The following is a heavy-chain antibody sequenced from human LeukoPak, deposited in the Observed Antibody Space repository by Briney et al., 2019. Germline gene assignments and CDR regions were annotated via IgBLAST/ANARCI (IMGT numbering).Heavy chain of an antibody. J-gene: IGHJ4*02. V-gene: IGHV3-23*01. D-gene: IGHD3-22*01. Sequence: GGSLRLSCAASGFTLSSYAMSWVRQAPGKGLEWVSGISGSGDTTYYADSGKGRFTISRDNSKNSLYVKVNSLGIEDTAVYYYAKASYYDSSGSFYFDYWGQGTLVTVSS. CDR2: ISGSGDTT. CDR3: AKASYYDSSGSFYFDY. CDR1: GFTLSSYA.